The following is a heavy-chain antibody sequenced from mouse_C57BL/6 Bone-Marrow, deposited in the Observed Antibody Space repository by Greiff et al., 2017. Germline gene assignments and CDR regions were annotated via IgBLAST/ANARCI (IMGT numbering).Heavy chain of an antibody. CDR1: GYTFTSYW. V-gene: IGHV1-7*01. J-gene: IGHJ3*01. D-gene: IGHD2-4*01. Sequence: VQLQQSGAELAKPGASAKLSCKAPGYTFTSYWMHWVKQRPGQGPEWIGYLNPSSGYTMYNQKFKDKATLTADNSSSTDYMQRRSLTNEDSAVYYCARRDDYLLFAYWGQGTLVTVSA. CDR2: LNPSSGYT. CDR3: ARRDDYLLFAY.